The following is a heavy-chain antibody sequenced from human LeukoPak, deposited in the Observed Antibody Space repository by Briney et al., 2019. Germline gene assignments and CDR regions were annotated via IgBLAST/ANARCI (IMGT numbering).Heavy chain of an antibody. V-gene: IGHV3-11*04. D-gene: IGHD5-12*01. CDR3: VRETGWLFDF. CDR1: GFSFRDRY. J-gene: IGHJ4*02. Sequence: GGSLRLSCAATGFSFRDRYMSWIRQAPGKGMEWVAYISPNSDNIHYADSVKGRFTISRDNAKDSLFLQVNSLRAEDTAVYYCVRETGWLFDFWGQGTLVIVSS. CDR2: ISPNSDNI.